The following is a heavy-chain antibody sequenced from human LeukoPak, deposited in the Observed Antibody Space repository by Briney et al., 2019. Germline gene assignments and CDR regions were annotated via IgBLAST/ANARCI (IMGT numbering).Heavy chain of an antibody. CDR1: GASMNVFY. CDR2: MYVSGST. J-gene: IGHJ6*03. CDR3: ATTPLGFVEGGDNHFMDV. V-gene: IGHV4-4*07. D-gene: IGHD3-3*01. Sequence: PSETLSLTCTVSGASMNVFYWNWIRQTAGMELEWIGRMYVSGSTSYNPSLKSRVDMSVDTSRNQVSLKLRSVTAADTATYYCATTPLGFVEGGDNHFMDVWGKGTTVTVSS.